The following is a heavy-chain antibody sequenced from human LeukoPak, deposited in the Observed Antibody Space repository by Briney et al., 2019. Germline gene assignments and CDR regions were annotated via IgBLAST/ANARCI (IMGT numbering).Heavy chain of an antibody. CDR1: GGSISSGGYY. D-gene: IGHD4/OR15-4a*01. CDR3: ARADYGLEYFDY. V-gene: IGHV4-31*03. CDR2: IYYSGST. J-gene: IGHJ4*02. Sequence: PSQTLSLTCTVSGGSISSGGYYWSWIRQHPGKGLEWIGYIYYSGSTYYNPSLKSRVTISVDTSKNQFSLKLSSVTAADTAVCYCARADYGLEYFDYWGQGTLVTVSS.